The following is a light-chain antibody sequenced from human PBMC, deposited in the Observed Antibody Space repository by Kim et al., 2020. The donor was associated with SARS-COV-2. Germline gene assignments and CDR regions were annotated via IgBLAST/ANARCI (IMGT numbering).Light chain of an antibody. CDR2: DVS. J-gene: IGLJ1*01. CDR1: SSVVGGYNY. Sequence: GQATTISCTGTSSVVGGYNYISSYQQHPGKAPKLMIYDVSNRPSGVSNRFSGSKSGNTASLTISGLQAEDEADYYCSSYTSSSLYVFGTGTKVTVL. CDR3: SSYTSSSLYV. V-gene: IGLV2-14*03.